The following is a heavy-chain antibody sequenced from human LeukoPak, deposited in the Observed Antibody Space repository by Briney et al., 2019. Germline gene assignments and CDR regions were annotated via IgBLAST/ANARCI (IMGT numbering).Heavy chain of an antibody. V-gene: IGHV3-9*01. CDR3: AKGILRYFDWALYYYYGMDV. Sequence: PGRSLRLSCAASGFTFDDYAMHWVRQAPGKGLEWVSGISWNSGSIGYADSVKGRFTISRDNAKNSLYLQMNSLRAEDTALYYCAKGILRYFDWALYYYYGMDVWGQGTTVTVSS. J-gene: IGHJ6*02. D-gene: IGHD3-9*01. CDR1: GFTFDDYA. CDR2: ISWNSGSI.